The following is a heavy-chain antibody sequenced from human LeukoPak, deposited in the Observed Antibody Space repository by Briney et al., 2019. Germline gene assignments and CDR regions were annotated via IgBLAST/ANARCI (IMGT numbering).Heavy chain of an antibody. CDR1: GYTFTNYG. CDR3: ARAFSSGWSSFDY. Sequence: ASVKVSCKASGYTFTNYGISWVRQAPGQGLEWMGWISTYNGNTNYAQKLQGRVTMTTDTSTSTAYMELRSLRSDDTAVFYCARAFSSGWSSFDYWGQGTLVTVSS. CDR2: ISTYNGNT. D-gene: IGHD6-19*01. V-gene: IGHV1-18*01. J-gene: IGHJ4*02.